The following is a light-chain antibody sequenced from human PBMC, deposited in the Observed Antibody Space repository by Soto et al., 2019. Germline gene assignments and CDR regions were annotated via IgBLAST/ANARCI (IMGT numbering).Light chain of an antibody. CDR3: QQYNSHSWT. Sequence: DIQITQSPSTLSASVGDRVTITCRASQSISASLAWYQQKPGEAPTLLIYDASSLESGVPSRFRGGGSETEFTLTISRLQPDDFQTYYCQQYNSHSWTFGQGTKVDIK. CDR2: DAS. V-gene: IGKV1-5*01. CDR1: QSISAS. J-gene: IGKJ1*01.